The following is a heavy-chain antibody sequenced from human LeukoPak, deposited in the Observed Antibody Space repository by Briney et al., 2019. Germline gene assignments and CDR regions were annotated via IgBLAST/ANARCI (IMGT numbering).Heavy chain of an antibody. Sequence: GGSLRLSCAASGFTFSAYDLNWVRQAPGKGLEWIAHISNTDSTTYYADSVKGRFTISRDSAKNSLYLQMNSLRAEDTAVYYCARAFDYWGQGALVTVCS. CDR3: ARAFDY. CDR2: ISNTDSTT. CDR1: GFTFSAYD. V-gene: IGHV3-48*01. J-gene: IGHJ4*02.